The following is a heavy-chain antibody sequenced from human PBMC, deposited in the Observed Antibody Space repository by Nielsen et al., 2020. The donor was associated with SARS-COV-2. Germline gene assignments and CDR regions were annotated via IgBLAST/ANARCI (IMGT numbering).Heavy chain of an antibody. CDR2: IKPDGSEK. CDR3: ARDWSRAFDV. J-gene: IGHJ3*01. Sequence: GGSLRLSCTASGFIFSSYGMSWVRQASGKGLEWVADIKPDGSEKFYVDSVKGRFTISRDNAKNSMSLQMNSLRVEDTAVYYCARDWSRAFDVWGQGTMVTVSS. CDR1: GFIFSSYG. V-gene: IGHV3-7*01.